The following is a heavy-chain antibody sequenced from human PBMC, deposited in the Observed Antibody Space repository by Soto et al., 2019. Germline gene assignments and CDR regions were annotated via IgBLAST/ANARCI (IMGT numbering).Heavy chain of an antibody. CDR3: ARDPDSSSWYPLSLETHYNWFDP. CDR1: GFTFSSYG. CDR2: IWHDGSNK. Sequence: QVQLVASGGGVVQPGRSLRLSCAASGFTFSSYGMHWVRQAPGKGLEWVAVIWHDGSNKYYADSVKGRFTISRDNSKNTLYLQMNSLRAEDTAVYYCARDPDSSSWYPLSLETHYNWFDPWGQGTLVTVSS. V-gene: IGHV3-33*01. D-gene: IGHD6-13*01. J-gene: IGHJ5*02.